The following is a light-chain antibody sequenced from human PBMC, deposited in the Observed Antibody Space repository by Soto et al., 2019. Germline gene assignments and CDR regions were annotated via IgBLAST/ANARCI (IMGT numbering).Light chain of an antibody. Sequence: DIQMTQSPSSLSASVGDTVTITFRASQSISNDLDWYQQKPGKAPKLLIYAASTLQGGVPSRFSGSGSGTDFTLTISSRQPEDFVTYYCQQSYSTPPYTFGQGNRLEIK. J-gene: IGKJ2*01. V-gene: IGKV1-39*01. CDR3: QQSYSTPPYT. CDR2: AAS. CDR1: QSISND.